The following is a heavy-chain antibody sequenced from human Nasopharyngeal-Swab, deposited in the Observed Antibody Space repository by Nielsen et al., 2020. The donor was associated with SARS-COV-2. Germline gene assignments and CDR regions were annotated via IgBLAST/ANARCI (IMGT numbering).Heavy chain of an antibody. Sequence: GESLKISCAASGFTFSSYGMHWVRQAPGKGLEWVAVISYDGSNKYYADSVKGRFTISRDNSKNTLYLQMNSLRAEDTAVYYCARCITIFVSRELDYWGQGTLVTVSS. D-gene: IGHD3-3*01. CDR3: ARCITIFVSRELDY. CDR2: ISYDGSNK. V-gene: IGHV3-30*03. CDR1: GFTFSSYG. J-gene: IGHJ4*02.